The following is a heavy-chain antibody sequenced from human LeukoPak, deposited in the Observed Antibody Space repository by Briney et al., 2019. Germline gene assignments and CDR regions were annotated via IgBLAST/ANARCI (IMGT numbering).Heavy chain of an antibody. CDR1: GESFSGYY. Sequence: PSETLSLTCAVYGESFSGYYWSWIRKPPGKGLEWIGEINHSGSTNYNPSLKSRVTISVDTSKNQFSLKLSSVTAADTAVYYCARDGRAGDYYYYMDVWGKGTTVTISS. V-gene: IGHV4-34*01. CDR2: INHSGST. J-gene: IGHJ6*03. CDR3: ARDGRAGDYYYYMDV. D-gene: IGHD5-24*01.